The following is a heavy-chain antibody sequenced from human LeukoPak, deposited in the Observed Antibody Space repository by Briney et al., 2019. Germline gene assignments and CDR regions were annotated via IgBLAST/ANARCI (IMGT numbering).Heavy chain of an antibody. D-gene: IGHD3-22*01. Sequence: SQTLSLTCTVSGGSISSGSYYWSWIRQPAGKGLEWIGRIYTSGSTNYNPSLKSRVTISVDTSKNQFSLKLSSVTAADTAVYYCAGLRYGGPSSGYFLDPWGQGTLVTVSS. CDR2: IYTSGST. CDR1: GGSISSGSYY. CDR3: AGLRYGGPSSGYFLDP. V-gene: IGHV4-61*02. J-gene: IGHJ5*02.